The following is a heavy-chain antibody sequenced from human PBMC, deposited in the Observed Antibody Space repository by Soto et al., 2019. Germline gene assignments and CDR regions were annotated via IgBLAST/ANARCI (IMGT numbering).Heavy chain of an antibody. D-gene: IGHD6-25*01. CDR2: SGGGGDI. CDR3: AKKAAPGYVDG. J-gene: IGHJ6*03. V-gene: IGHV3-13*01. Sequence: AGGSLRLSCAASGFTFSSYDMHWVRQPTGKGLEWVSSSGGGGDIYYADSVKGRFTISREKANNSLYLQMSSLRAGDTAVYYCAKKAAPGYVDGWGKGTTVTVSS. CDR1: GFTFSSYD.